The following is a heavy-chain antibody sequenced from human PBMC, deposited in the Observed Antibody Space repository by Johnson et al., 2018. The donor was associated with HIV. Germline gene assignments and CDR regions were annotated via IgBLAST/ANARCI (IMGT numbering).Heavy chain of an antibody. CDR2: ISWNSGNI. CDR1: GFTFNDYA. CDR3: AKDIGYSSGLGNTGFEI. Sequence: EVQLVESGGGLVQPGRSLTLSCAASGFTFNDYAMHWVRQAPGKGLEWVSGISWNSGNIGYADSVKGRFTISRDNAKNSLYLQMNSLIPEDTALYYCAKDIGYSSGLGNTGFEIWGLGTMVTVSS. D-gene: IGHD6-19*01. J-gene: IGHJ3*02. V-gene: IGHV3-9*01.